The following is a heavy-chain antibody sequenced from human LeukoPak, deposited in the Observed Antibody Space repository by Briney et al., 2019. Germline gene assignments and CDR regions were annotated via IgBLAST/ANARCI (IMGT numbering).Heavy chain of an antibody. V-gene: IGHV3-23*01. D-gene: IGHD3-3*01. J-gene: IGHJ4*02. CDR3: AKDGLRFLEWSAFDY. CDR2: ISGSGGST. Sequence: GGSLRLSCAASRFTLSSYAMSWVRQAPGKGLEWVSAISGSGGSTYYADSVKGRFTISRDNSKNTLYLQMSSLRAEDTAVYYCAKDGLRFLEWSAFDYWGQGTLVTVSS. CDR1: RFTLSSYA.